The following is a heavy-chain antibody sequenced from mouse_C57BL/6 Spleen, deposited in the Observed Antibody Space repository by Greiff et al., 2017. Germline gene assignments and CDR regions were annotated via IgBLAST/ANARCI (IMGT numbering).Heavy chain of an antibody. Sequence: VQLQQSGAELVRPGASVKLSCKASGYTFTDYYINWVKQRPGQGLEWIARIYPGSGNTYYNEKFKGKATLTAEKSSSTAYMQLSSLTSEDSAVYFCARGDWAYWGQGTLVTVSA. CDR3: ARGDWAY. CDR1: GYTFTDYY. J-gene: IGHJ3*01. V-gene: IGHV1-76*01. CDR2: IYPGSGNT.